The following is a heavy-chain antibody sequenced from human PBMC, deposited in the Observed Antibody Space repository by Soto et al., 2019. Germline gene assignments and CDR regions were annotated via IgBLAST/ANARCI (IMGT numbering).Heavy chain of an antibody. Sequence: SETLSLTCTVSGGSISSYYWSWIRQPPGKGLEWIGYIYYSGSTNYNPSLKSRVTISVDTSKNQFSLKLSSVTAADTAVYYCARAGHGDYLEGEVGMDVWGQGTTVTVSS. CDR2: IYYSGST. V-gene: IGHV4-59*01. CDR1: GGSISSYY. J-gene: IGHJ6*02. CDR3: ARAGHGDYLEGEVGMDV. D-gene: IGHD4-17*01.